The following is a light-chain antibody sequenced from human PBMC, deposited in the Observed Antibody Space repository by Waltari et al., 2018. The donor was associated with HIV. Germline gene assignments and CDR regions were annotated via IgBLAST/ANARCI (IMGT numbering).Light chain of an antibody. CDR3: LTYVSDSGTWK. J-gene: IGLJ3*02. V-gene: IGLV2-23*02. Sequence: QSPLTQPASVSGNPGQSVTITCTGTNIDVGNYNLVSWYQQHPGKAPKLLIYDVSKRPSGVSSRFVGSKSGYWASLTISGLLTEDESYYYCLTYVSDSGTWKFGGGTYLTV. CDR1: NIDVGNYNL. CDR2: DVS.